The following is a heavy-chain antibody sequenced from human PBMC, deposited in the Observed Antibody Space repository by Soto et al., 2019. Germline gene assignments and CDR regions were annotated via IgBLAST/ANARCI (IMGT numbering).Heavy chain of an antibody. J-gene: IGHJ5*02. Sequence: GGSLRLSCAAFGFTYRSYDMHWVRQRPAEGLVWASRITSDGKSKAYAESVKGRFAISRDNAKNTLYLQMNGLTAEDTAVYYCARESGDWPLNWFDPWGQGTLVTVSS. CDR2: ITSDGKSK. D-gene: IGHD2-21*02. CDR1: GFTYRSYD. CDR3: ARESGDWPLNWFDP. V-gene: IGHV3-74*01.